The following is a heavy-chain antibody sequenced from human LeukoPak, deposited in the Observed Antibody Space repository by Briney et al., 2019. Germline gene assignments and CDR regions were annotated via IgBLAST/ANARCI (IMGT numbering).Heavy chain of an antibody. V-gene: IGHV1-2*06. Sequence: ASVKVSCKASGYTFTGYYIHWVRQAPGQGLEWMGRINPNSGGANFTQKFQGRVTMTRDTSISTAYLELSRLRSDDTAVYYCAGVGGWYSTDYWGQGTLVTVSS. CDR2: INPNSGGA. J-gene: IGHJ4*02. CDR1: GYTFTGYY. D-gene: IGHD6-19*01. CDR3: AGVGGWYSTDY.